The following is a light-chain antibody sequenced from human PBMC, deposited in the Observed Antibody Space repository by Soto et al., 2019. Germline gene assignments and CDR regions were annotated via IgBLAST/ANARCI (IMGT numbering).Light chain of an antibody. CDR2: EVS. CDR1: TSDVGAYNY. Sequence: QSVLTQPASVSGSPGQSITISCTGSTSDVGAYNYVSWYKHHPGQAPQLMIYEVSNWPSGVSNRFSGSKSGNTASLTISGLQADDEGDYYCSSKTSSSSPFVFGTGTKVTVL. CDR3: SSKTSSSSPFV. J-gene: IGLJ1*01. V-gene: IGLV2-14*01.